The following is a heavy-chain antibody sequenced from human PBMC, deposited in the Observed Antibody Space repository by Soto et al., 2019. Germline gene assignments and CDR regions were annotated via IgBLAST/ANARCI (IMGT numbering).Heavy chain of an antibody. CDR1: GFTFDDYA. CDR3: ARAFLGGDHPFYNNMDV. CDR2: ISWNSANI. V-gene: IGHV3-9*01. D-gene: IGHD1-1*01. Sequence: EVQLVESGGGLVQPGRSLRLSCAASGFTFDDYAMHWVRQVPGKGLEWVSAISWNSANIGYADSVKGRFTISRDNAKRSLYLQMNSLRPEYTALYYCARAFLGGDHPFYNNMDVWGQGTTVTVSS. J-gene: IGHJ6*02.